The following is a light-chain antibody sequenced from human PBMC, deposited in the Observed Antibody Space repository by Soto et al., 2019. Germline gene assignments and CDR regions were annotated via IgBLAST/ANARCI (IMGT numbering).Light chain of an antibody. J-gene: IGLJ1*01. Sequence: QSALTQPASVSGSPGQSITISCTGTSSDVGGYNYVSWYQQHPGKAPKLMIYDVSNRPSGVSNRFSGSKSGNTASLTISGLQAEYEADYYCSSYTSSITLLYVFGTGTNVTV. CDR2: DVS. V-gene: IGLV2-14*01. CDR3: SSYTSSITLLYV. CDR1: SSDVGGYNY.